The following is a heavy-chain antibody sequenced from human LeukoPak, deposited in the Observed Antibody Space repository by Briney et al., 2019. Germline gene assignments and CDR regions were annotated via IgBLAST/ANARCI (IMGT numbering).Heavy chain of an antibody. D-gene: IGHD3-10*01. V-gene: IGHV4-39*07. J-gene: IGHJ4*02. CDR3: ARVFSDIRDALNYYGPEGSTVFDY. CDR1: GGSISSSSYY. CDR2: IYYSGST. Sequence: SETLSLTCTVSGGSISSSSYYWGWIRQPPGKGLEWIGSIYYSGSTYYNPSLKSRVTISVDTSKNQFSLKLSSVTAADTAVYYCARVFSDIRDALNYYGPEGSTVFDYWGQGTLVSVSS.